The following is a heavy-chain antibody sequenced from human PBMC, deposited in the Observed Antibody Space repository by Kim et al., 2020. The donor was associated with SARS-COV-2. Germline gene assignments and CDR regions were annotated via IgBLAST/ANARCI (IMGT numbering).Heavy chain of an antibody. CDR3: AKGPLSSEYFQH. J-gene: IGHJ1*01. Sequence: YYADSVKGRFTISRDNSKNTLYLQMNSLRAEDTAVYYCAKGPLSSEYFQHWGQGTLVTVSS. V-gene: IGHV3-33*06. D-gene: IGHD3-10*01.